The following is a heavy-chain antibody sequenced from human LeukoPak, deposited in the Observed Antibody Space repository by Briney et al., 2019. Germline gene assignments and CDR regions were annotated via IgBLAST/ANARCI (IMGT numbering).Heavy chain of an antibody. V-gene: IGHV4-39*07. J-gene: IGHJ3*02. Sequence: SETLSLTCTVSGGSISSSSYYWGWIRQPPGKGLEWIGSIYYSGSTYYNPSLKSRVTISVDTSKNQFSLKLSSVTAADTAVYYCARVYYYDSSGYYYRTISFDIWGQGTMVTVSS. CDR1: GGSISSSSYY. CDR2: IYYSGST. D-gene: IGHD3-22*01. CDR3: ARVYYYDSSGYYYRTISFDI.